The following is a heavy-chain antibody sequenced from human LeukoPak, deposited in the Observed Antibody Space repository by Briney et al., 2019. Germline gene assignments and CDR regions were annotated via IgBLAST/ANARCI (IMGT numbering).Heavy chain of an antibody. V-gene: IGHV3-23*01. D-gene: IGHD3-10*01. Sequence: TGGSLRLSCAASGFTFSSYPINWVRQAPGKGLDWVSAISGSGGSTYYADSVKGRFTISRDNSKNTLYLQMNSLRAEDTAVYYCAKQGAMVRGVIPGWFDPWGQGTLVTVSS. J-gene: IGHJ5*02. CDR3: AKQGAMVRGVIPGWFDP. CDR2: ISGSGGST. CDR1: GFTFSSYP.